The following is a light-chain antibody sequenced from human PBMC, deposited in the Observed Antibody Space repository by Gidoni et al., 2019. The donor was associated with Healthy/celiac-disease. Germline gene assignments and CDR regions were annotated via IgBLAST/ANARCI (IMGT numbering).Light chain of an antibody. CDR2: AAS. CDR1: QSISSY. CDR3: QQSYSTPWX. J-gene: IGKJ1*01. Sequence: IQMTQSPSSLSASVGDRVTITCRASQSISSYLNWYQQKPGKAPKLLIYAASSLQSGVPSRFSGSGSGTDFTLTISSLQPEDFATYYCQQSYSTPWXFXKGTKVEIK. V-gene: IGKV1-39*01.